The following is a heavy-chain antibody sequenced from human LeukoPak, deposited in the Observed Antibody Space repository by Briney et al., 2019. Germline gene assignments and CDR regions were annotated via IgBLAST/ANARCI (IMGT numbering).Heavy chain of an antibody. CDR3: AKGGWYSSSWYVPSFDY. CDR2: ISGSGGST. D-gene: IGHD6-13*01. CDR1: GFTFSSYA. J-gene: IGHJ4*02. V-gene: IGHV3-23*01. Sequence: GGSLRLSCAASGFTFSSYAMSWVRQAPGKGLEWVSAISGSGGSTYYADSVKGRFTISRDNSKNTLYLQMNSLRAEDTAVYYCAKGGWYSSSWYVPSFDYWGQGTLVTVSS.